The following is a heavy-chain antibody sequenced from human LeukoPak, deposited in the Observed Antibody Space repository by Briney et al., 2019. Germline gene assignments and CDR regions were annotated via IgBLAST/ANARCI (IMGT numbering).Heavy chain of an antibody. J-gene: IGHJ4*02. D-gene: IGHD6-19*01. CDR3: ARDYKVYSSGWYIGPYFDY. Sequence: ASMKGSCKASGYTFTSYGISWVRQAPGQGLEWMGWISAFNGNTNYAQKLQGRVTMTTDTSTSTAYMELRSLRSDDTAVYYCARDYKVYSSGWYIGPYFDYWGQGTLVTVSS. CDR2: ISAFNGNT. CDR1: GYTFTSYG. V-gene: IGHV1-18*01.